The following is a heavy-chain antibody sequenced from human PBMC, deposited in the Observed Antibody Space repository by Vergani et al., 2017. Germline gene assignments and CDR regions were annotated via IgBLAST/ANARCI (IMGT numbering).Heavy chain of an antibody. Sequence: EVQLVQSGAEVKKPGESLKISCKGFGDHFATYWIGWVRQMPGKGLEWMGIIYPGDSDTRYSPSFQGQVTISADKSISTAYLQWSSLKASDTAMYYCARPQRYYDILTGYCSPPDYGMDVWGQGTTVTVSS. J-gene: IGHJ6*02. CDR1: GDHFATYW. CDR2: IYPGDSDT. V-gene: IGHV5-51*03. CDR3: ARPQRYYDILTGYCSPPDYGMDV. D-gene: IGHD3-9*01.